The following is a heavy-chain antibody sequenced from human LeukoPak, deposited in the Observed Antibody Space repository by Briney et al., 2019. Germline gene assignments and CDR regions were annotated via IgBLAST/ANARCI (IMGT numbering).Heavy chain of an antibody. V-gene: IGHV3-30*18. CDR2: ISYDGSNK. CDR3: AKDLLEQWLVREGYYYYYGMDV. CDR1: GFTFSNSW. D-gene: IGHD6-19*01. Sequence: GGSLRLSCLASGFTFSNSWMTWVRQAPGKGLEWVAVISYDGSNKYYADSVKGRFTISRDNSKNTLYLQMNSLRAEDTAVYYCAKDLLEQWLVREGYYYYYGMDVWGQGTTVTVSS. J-gene: IGHJ6*02.